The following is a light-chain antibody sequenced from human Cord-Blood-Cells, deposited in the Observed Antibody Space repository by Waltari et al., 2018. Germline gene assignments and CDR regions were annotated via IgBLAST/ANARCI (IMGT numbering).Light chain of an antibody. J-gene: IGLJ3*02. CDR2: EVS. CDR3: SSYTSSSTWV. Sequence: QSALTQPASVSGSPGQSITISCTRTSSDVGGSNYVSWYQQHPGKAPKLMIYEVSNRPSGVSNRFSGSKSGNTASLTISGLQAEDEADYYCSSYTSSSTWVFGGGTKLTVL. CDR1: SSDVGGSNY. V-gene: IGLV2-14*01.